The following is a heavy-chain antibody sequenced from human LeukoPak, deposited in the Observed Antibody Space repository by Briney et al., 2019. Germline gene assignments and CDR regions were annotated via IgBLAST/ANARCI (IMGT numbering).Heavy chain of an antibody. CDR3: AAVGRYYDSSGYLLDY. Sequence: SVKVSCKASGFTFTSSAVQWVRQARGQRLEWIGWIVVGSGNTNYAQKFQERVTITRDMSTSTAYMELSSLRSEDTAVYYCAAVGRYYDSSGYLLDYWGQGTLVTVSS. CDR1: GFTFTSSA. D-gene: IGHD3-22*01. CDR2: IVVGSGNT. J-gene: IGHJ4*02. V-gene: IGHV1-58*01.